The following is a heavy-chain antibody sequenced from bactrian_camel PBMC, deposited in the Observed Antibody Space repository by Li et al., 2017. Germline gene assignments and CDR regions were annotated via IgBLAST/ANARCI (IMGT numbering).Heavy chain of an antibody. J-gene: IGHJ4*01. V-gene: IGHV3S1*01. CDR3: AAVTDGSCAAALNAPTSFRY. Sequence: HVQLVESGGGSVQVGGSLNLSCAATGMSASSMCMAWIRQVPGKEREGVATIVTGYGDKWYDSSVKGRFTISRDRTKNSIYLQMNSLKMEDSAMCYCAAVTDGSCAAALNAPTSFRYWGQGTQVTVS. D-gene: IGHD2*01. CDR2: IVTGYGDK. CDR1: GMSASSMC.